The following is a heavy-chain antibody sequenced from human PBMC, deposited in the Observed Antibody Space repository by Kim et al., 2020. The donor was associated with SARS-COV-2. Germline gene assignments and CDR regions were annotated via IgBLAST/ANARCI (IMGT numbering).Heavy chain of an antibody. V-gene: IGHV4-59*08. D-gene: IGHD3-9*01. Sequence: SETLSLTCTVSGGSISSYYWSWIRQPPGKGLEWIGYIYYSGSTNYNPSLKSRVTISVDTSKNQFSLKLSSVTAADTAVYYCARGNVGYYDILSHPYYFDYWGQGTLVTVSS. J-gene: IGHJ4*02. CDR3: ARGNVGYYDILSHPYYFDY. CDR1: GGSISSYY. CDR2: IYYSGST.